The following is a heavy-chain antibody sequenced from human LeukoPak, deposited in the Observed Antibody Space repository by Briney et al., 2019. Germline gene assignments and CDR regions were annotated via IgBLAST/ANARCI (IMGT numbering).Heavy chain of an antibody. CDR1: GFTFSSHE. CDR3: ASPYNNGRHFDY. D-gene: IGHD6-19*01. Sequence: GGSLRLSCAASGFTFSSHEMNWVRQAPGKGLEWVSYISSSGNLIYYADSVKGRFTISRDNAKNSLYLQMNSLRADDTAVYYCASPYNNGRHFDYWGQGTLVTVSS. CDR2: ISSSGNLI. V-gene: IGHV3-48*03. J-gene: IGHJ4*02.